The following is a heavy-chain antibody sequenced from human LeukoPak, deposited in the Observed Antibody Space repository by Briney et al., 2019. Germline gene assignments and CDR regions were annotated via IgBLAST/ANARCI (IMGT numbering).Heavy chain of an antibody. Sequence: GGSLRLSCAASGFTFSNAWMSWVRQAPGKGLGWVGRIKSKTDGGTTDHAAPVKGRFTISRDDSKNTLYLQMNSLKTEDTAVYYCTTAAPLYYYGSGSYIDYWGQGTLVTVSS. CDR2: IKSKTDGGTT. J-gene: IGHJ4*02. D-gene: IGHD3-10*01. CDR1: GFTFSNAW. V-gene: IGHV3-15*01. CDR3: TTAAPLYYYGSGSYIDY.